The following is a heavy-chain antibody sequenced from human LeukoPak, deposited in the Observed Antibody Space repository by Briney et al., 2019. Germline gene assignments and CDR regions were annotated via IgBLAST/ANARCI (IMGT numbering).Heavy chain of an antibody. CDR1: GGSFSGYY. Sequence: SETLSLTCAVYGGSFSGYYWSWIRPPPGKGLEWIGEINHSGSTNYNPSLKSRVTLSVDTSKNQFSLKLSSVTAADTAVYYRARRLGYCTNGVCYDLPRYWGQGTLVTVSS. CDR2: INHSGST. CDR3: ARRLGYCTNGVCYDLPRY. V-gene: IGHV4-34*01. J-gene: IGHJ4*02. D-gene: IGHD2-8*01.